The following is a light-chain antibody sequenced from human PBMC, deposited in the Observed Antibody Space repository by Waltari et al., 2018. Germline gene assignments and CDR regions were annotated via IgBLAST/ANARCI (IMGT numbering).Light chain of an antibody. J-gene: IGKJ2*01. Sequence: EIVLTQSPGTLSLSPGERATLSCRAKQSVSSSYLAWYQHKLGQAPRLLIYGASTRATGVPDRFSGGGSGTDFTLTISRLEPEDFTVYYCQHYGGSPPYPFGQGTKLEIK. CDR3: QHYGGSPPYP. CDR1: QSVSSSY. CDR2: GAS. V-gene: IGKV3-20*01.